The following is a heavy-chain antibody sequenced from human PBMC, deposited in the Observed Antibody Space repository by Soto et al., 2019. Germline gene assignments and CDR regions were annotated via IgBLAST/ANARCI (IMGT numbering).Heavy chain of an antibody. Sequence: QVQLVQSGAEVKKPGSSVKVSCKASGGTFSSYTISWVRQAPGQGLEWMGRIIPILGIANYAQKFQGRVTITADKSSSTAYMELSSLRSEDTAVYYCARGDGPKNAFDIWGQGTMVTVSS. CDR2: IIPILGIA. CDR1: GGTFSSYT. CDR3: ARGDGPKNAFDI. D-gene: IGHD3-10*01. J-gene: IGHJ3*02. V-gene: IGHV1-69*02.